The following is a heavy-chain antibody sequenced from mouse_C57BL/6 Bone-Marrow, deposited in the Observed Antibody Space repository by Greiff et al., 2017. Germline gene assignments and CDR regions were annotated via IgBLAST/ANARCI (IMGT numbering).Heavy chain of an antibody. Sequence: EVKLVESGGDLVKPGGSLKLSCAASGFTFSSYGMSWVRQTPDKRLEWVATISSGGSYTYYPDSVQGRFTISRDNAKNTLYLQMSSLTSEDTAMYYCARQTYDSNYGFAYWGQGTLVTVSA. D-gene: IGHD2-5*01. CDR2: ISSGGSYT. CDR1: GFTFSSYG. V-gene: IGHV5-6*01. J-gene: IGHJ3*01. CDR3: ARQTYDSNYGFAY.